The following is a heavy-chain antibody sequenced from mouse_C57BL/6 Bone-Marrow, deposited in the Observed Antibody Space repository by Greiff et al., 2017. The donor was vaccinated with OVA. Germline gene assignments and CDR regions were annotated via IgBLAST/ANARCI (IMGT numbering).Heavy chain of an antibody. D-gene: IGHD1-1*01. Sequence: DVKLVESGAELVKPGASVKLSCTASGFNIKDYYMHWVKQRTEQGLEWIGRIDPEDGETKYDPKFQGKATITADTSSNTAYLQRSSLTSEDTAVYYCARYYYGSSYGYWGQGTTLTVSA. CDR3: ARYYYGSSYGY. CDR2: IDPEDGET. V-gene: IGHV14-2*01. J-gene: IGHJ2*01. CDR1: GFNIKDYY.